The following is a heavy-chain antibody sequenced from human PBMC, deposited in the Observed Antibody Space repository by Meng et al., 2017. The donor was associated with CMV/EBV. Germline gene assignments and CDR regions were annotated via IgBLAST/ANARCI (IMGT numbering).Heavy chain of an antibody. CDR2: INPNSGGT. V-gene: IGHV1-2*02. CDR1: GYTFTGYY. D-gene: IGHD3-3*01. J-gene: IGHJ4*02. Sequence: ASVKVSCKASGYTFTGYYMHWVRQAPGQGLEWMGWINPNSGGTNYAQKFQGRVTMTRDTSISTAYMELSRLRPDDTAVYYCARDLKRWRITIFPYWGQGTLVTVSS. CDR3: ARDLKRWRITIFPY.